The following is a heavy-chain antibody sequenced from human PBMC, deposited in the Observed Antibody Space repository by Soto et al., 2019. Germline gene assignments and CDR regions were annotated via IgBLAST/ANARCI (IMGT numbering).Heavy chain of an antibody. CDR3: ARDGGVTSFDY. Sequence: QVQLVESGGGVVQPGRSLRLSCAASGFTFSSYGMHWVRQAPGKGLEWVAVIWYDGSNKYYADSVKGRFTISRDNSKNTLYLQVNSLSAEDTAVYYCARDGGVTSFDYWGQGTLVTVSS. CDR2: IWYDGSNK. V-gene: IGHV3-33*01. J-gene: IGHJ4*02. CDR1: GFTFSSYG. D-gene: IGHD4-17*01.